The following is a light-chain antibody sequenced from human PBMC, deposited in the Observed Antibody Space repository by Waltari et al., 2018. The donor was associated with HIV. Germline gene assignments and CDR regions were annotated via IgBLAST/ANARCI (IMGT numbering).Light chain of an antibody. J-gene: IGLJ3*02. CDR1: RSNIGSNT. Sequence: QSVLTQPPSASGTPGQRVTISCSGSRSNIGSNTVSWYQQHPGTAPKRFIESNKRRPSGVTDRFSVSNSGTSASRAISGLQSEEEADYYWAAWDDSLNGWVFGGGTKLTVV. CDR3: AAWDDSLNGWV. V-gene: IGLV1-44*01. CDR2: SNK.